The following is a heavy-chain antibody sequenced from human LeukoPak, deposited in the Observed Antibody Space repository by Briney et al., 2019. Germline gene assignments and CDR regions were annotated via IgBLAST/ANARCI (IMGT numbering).Heavy chain of an antibody. V-gene: IGHV1-2*04. CDR2: INPNSGGT. D-gene: IGHD6-13*01. CDR3: ARAPGAAAALGDY. CDR1: GYTFTGYY. Sequence: ASVKVSCKASGYTFTGYYMHWVRQAPGQGLEWMGWINPNSGGTNYAQKFQGWVTMTRDTSISTAYMELSRLRSDDTAVYYCARAPGAAAALGDYWGQGTLVTVSS. J-gene: IGHJ4*02.